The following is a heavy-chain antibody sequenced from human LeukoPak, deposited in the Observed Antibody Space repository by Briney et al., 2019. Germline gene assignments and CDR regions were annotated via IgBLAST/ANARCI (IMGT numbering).Heavy chain of an antibody. CDR1: GACVSDGSYY. V-gene: IGHV4-61*03. CDR3: ARGLSTGREDYFDF. J-gene: IGHJ4*02. CDR2: LYYSGRT. D-gene: IGHD1-1*01. Sequence: SETLSLTCSVSGACVSDGSYYWNWIRQPPGKVLERIGFLYYSGRTNYSPSLSGRVSTSIDTSKNHFSLNLTSVTAADTAVYYCARGLSTGREDYFDFWGQGTLVSVSS.